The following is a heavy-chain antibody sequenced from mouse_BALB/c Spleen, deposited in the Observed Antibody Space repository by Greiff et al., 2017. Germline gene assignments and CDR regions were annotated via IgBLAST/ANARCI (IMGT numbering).Heavy chain of an antibody. V-gene: IGHV5-6*02. Sequence: EVKLEESGGDLVKPGGSLKLSCAASGFTFSSYGMSWVRQTPDKRLEWVATISSGGSYTYYPDSVKGRFTISRDNAKNTLYLQMSSLKSEDTAMYYCARESGGGYFDYWGQGTTLTVSS. D-gene: IGHD1-3*01. CDR3: ARESGGGYFDY. CDR2: ISSGGSYT. J-gene: IGHJ2*01. CDR1: GFTFSSYG.